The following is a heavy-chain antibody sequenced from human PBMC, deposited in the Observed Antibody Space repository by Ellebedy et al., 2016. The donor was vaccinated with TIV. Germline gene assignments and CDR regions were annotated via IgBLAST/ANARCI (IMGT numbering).Heavy chain of an antibody. CDR3: ARYNNGAIEY. CDR1: GGSISNYF. V-gene: IGHV4-4*07. D-gene: IGHD1-1*01. J-gene: IGHJ4*02. CDR2: IYSSVST. Sequence: SETLSLXCTVFGGSISNYFWSWIRQPVGKGLEWIGRIYSSVSTNYNPSLESRVSMSVDTPQNQFSLKLSSVTAADTAVYYCARYNNGAIEYWGLGTLVTVSS.